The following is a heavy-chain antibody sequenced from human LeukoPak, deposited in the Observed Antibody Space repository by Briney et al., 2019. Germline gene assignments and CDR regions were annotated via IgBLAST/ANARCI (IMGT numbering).Heavy chain of an antibody. CDR3: ARDSRVLSSYDFPTYYYYMDV. J-gene: IGHJ6*03. CDR1: GFTFSGYY. Sequence: GGSLRLSCAASGFTFSGYYMSWIRQALGKGLEWVSYISSSGSTIYYADSAKGRFTISRDNAKNSLYLQTNSLRAEDTAAYYCARDSRVLSSYDFPTYYYYMDVWGKGTTVTVSS. V-gene: IGHV3-11*01. D-gene: IGHD3-3*01. CDR2: ISSSGSTI.